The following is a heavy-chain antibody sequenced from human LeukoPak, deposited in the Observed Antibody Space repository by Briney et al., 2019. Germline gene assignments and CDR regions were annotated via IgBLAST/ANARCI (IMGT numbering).Heavy chain of an antibody. J-gene: IGHJ3*01. Sequence: TLSLTCTVSGGPISSCCYYWRRIRQHPGQGREWFGYIYYSGSTNYNPSLKSRVTISVDTSKNQFSLTNRSATDADTAVYYCARSVLLWFGELSPNAFDLWGQGTLVTVSS. CDR1: GGPISSCCYY. V-gene: IGHV4-31*03. CDR2: IYYSGST. D-gene: IGHD3-10*01. CDR3: ARSVLLWFGELSPNAFDL.